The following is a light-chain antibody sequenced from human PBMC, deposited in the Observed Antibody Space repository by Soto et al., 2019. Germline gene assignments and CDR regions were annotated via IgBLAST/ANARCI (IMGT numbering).Light chain of an antibody. CDR2: GAS. CDR1: QSVGTY. CDR3: QQYNDWPRT. J-gene: IGKJ1*01. Sequence: EIVMTQSPATLSVSPGERATLFCRASQSVGTYLAWYQQKPRQAPRILIYGASTRAAGVSPRFSGSGSGTEFTLTISSLQSEDFAVYHCQQYNDWPRTCGQGTKVGIK. V-gene: IGKV3-15*01.